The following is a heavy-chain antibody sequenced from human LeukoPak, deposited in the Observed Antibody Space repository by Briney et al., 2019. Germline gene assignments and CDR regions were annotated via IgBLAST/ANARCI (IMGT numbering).Heavy chain of an antibody. D-gene: IGHD3-3*01. CDR1: GFTFSSYG. Sequence: GGSLRLSCAASGFTFSSYGMHWVRQAPGKGLEWVTFIRYDGSNKYYTDSVKARFTISRDNSKNTLYLQMNSLKAEDTAVYYCAKAAHYDFWSGYDYWGQGTVVTVSS. V-gene: IGHV3-30*02. CDR2: IRYDGSNK. CDR3: AKAAHYDFWSGYDY. J-gene: IGHJ4*02.